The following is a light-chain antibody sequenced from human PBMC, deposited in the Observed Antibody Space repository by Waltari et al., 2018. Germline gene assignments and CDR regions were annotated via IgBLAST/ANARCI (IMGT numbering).Light chain of an antibody. CDR3: QQYGGSPRIFT. CDR2: EAS. Sequence: EIVFTPSPATLSLSPGETATLSCRASQSVMTYLAWYQQRPGQSPRLLIYEASNRAPGIPARFSGSGSGTDFTLTISSLEPEDFAVYYCQQYGGSPRIFTFGAGTKVEIK. V-gene: IGKV3-11*01. J-gene: IGKJ3*01. CDR1: QSVMTY.